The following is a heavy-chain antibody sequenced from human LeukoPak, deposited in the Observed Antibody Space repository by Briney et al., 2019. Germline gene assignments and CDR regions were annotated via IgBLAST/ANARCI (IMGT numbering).Heavy chain of an antibody. Sequence: RAGGSLRLSCAASGFTFRSYWMSWVRQAPGKGPEWVANIKQDGSERYYVDSVKGRFTISRDNAKNSLYLQMNSLRAEDTAVYYCARSYDSISTAVDYWGQGTLVTVSS. CDR1: GFTFRSYW. V-gene: IGHV3-7*05. J-gene: IGHJ4*02. D-gene: IGHD2-21*01. CDR2: IKQDGSER. CDR3: ARSYDSISTAVDY.